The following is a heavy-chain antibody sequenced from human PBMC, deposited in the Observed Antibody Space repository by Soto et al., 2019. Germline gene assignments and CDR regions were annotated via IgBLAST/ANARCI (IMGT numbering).Heavy chain of an antibody. CDR2: IYYSGST. Sequence: PSETLSLTCTVSGGSISSGGYYWSWIRQHPGKGLEWIGYIYYSGSTYYNPSLKSRVTISVDTSKNQFSLKLSSVTAADTAVYYCATGPLTLLALPGGYYYYYGMDVWGQGTPVTVSS. CDR3: ATGPLTLLALPGGYYYYYGMDV. D-gene: IGHD2-21*01. V-gene: IGHV4-31*03. J-gene: IGHJ6*02. CDR1: GGSISSGGYY.